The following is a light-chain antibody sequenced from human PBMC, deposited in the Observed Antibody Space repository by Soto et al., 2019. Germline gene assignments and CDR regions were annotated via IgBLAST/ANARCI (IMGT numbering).Light chain of an antibody. CDR3: QQYSASPSIT. Sequence: EIVLTQSPGTLSLSPGERATLSCRASQSVTSGYLAWYQQKPGQAPRLLIYGASTRATGVPDRFSGSGSGTDFTLTISRLESEDFAVYYCQQYSASPSITFGQGTRLEIK. CDR2: GAS. CDR1: QSVTSGY. V-gene: IGKV3-20*01. J-gene: IGKJ5*01.